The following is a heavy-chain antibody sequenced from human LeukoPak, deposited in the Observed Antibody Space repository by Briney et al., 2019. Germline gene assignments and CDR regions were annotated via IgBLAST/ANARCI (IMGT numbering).Heavy chain of an antibody. CDR3: ATLGRAAGNAFDI. CDR1: GDSISFHF. D-gene: IGHD1-26*01. Sequence: PSETLSLTCSVSGDSISFHFWSWIRQPPGKGLEWLGHTYYGGSTDYNPSLASRVTVSADTSKNQFSLKLSSVTAADTAVYYCATLGRAAGNAFDIWGQGTVVIVSS. CDR2: TYYGGST. J-gene: IGHJ3*02. V-gene: IGHV4-59*11.